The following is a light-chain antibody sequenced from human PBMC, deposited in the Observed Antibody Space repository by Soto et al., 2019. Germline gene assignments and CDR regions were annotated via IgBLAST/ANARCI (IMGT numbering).Light chain of an antibody. CDR1: QTIRNY. Sequence: ETVLTQSPGTLSLSPGERAILSYRASQTIRNYLGWYQQIPGQAPRLLNYHTSKRATGIPGRFSGSGSGTDFTLTISRMEPEDFAVYYCQQYGTALYTVGQGTKVDIK. CDR3: QQYGTALYT. V-gene: IGKV3-20*01. J-gene: IGKJ2*01. CDR2: HTS.